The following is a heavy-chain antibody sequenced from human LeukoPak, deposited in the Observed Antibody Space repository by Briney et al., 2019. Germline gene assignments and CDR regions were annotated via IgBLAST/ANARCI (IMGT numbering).Heavy chain of an antibody. Sequence: ASVKVSCKASGYTFTSYGISWVRQAPGQGLEWMGWISAYNGNTNYAQKLQGRVTMTTDTSTSTAYVELRSLRSDDTAVYYCARVVITFGGVIVTPGDYWGQGTLVTVSS. V-gene: IGHV1-18*01. CDR1: GYTFTSYG. J-gene: IGHJ4*02. CDR3: ARVVITFGGVIVTPGDY. D-gene: IGHD3-16*02. CDR2: ISAYNGNT.